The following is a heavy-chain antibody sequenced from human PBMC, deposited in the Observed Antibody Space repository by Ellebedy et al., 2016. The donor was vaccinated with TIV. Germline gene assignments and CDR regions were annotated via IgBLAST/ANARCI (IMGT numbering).Heavy chain of an antibody. CDR1: GFTFSSYA. J-gene: IGHJ4*02. CDR2: ISGSGGST. D-gene: IGHD3-10*01. Sequence: GESLKISXAASGFTFSSYAMSWVRQAPGKGLEWVSAISGSGGSTYYADSVKGRFTISRDNSKNTLYLQMNSLRAEDTAVYYCAKDRLWFGEQQPIDYWGQGTLVTVSS. CDR3: AKDRLWFGEQQPIDY. V-gene: IGHV3-23*01.